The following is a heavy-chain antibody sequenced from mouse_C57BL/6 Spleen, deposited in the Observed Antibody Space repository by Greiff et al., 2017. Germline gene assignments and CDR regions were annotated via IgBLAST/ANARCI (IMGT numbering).Heavy chain of an antibody. V-gene: IGHV1-80*01. J-gene: IGHJ4*01. CDR2: IYPGDGNP. CDR3: ASPYYYGSGYWMDY. D-gene: IGHD1-1*01. CDR1: GYAFSSYW. Sequence: QVQLQQSGAELVKPGASVKMSCKASGYAFSSYWMTWVKQRPGQGLEWIGQIYPGDGNPNYNGKFKGKATLTADTSSSTAYMQVNSLTYVESAVYFCASPYYYGSGYWMDYWGQGTSVTVSS.